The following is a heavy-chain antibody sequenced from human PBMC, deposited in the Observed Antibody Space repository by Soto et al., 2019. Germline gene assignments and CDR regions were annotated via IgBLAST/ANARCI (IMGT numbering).Heavy chain of an antibody. CDR3: ASTQKYSSGWSRFDI. J-gene: IGHJ3*02. CDR2: TYYRSKWYN. V-gene: IGHV6-1*01. Sequence: PSQTLSLTCAISGDSVSSNSAAWNWIRQSPSRGLEWLGRTYYRSKWYNDYPISVKGRITINPDTSKNRFSLQLNSVTPEDTAVYYCASTQKYSSGWSRFDIWGQGTMVTVSS. D-gene: IGHD6-19*01. CDR1: GDSVSSNSAA.